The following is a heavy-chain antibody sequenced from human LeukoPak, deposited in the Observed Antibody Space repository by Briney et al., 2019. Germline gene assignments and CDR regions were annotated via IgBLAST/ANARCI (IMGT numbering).Heavy chain of an antibody. Sequence: GGSLRLSCAASAFTSSSYAMSWVRQAPGKGLEWVSVISGDTKNTYYADSVRGRFAISRDNSRNTLYLQMNSLRVEDTAVHYCAKMRPLVGSTAFDYWGQGTLVTVSS. V-gene: IGHV3-23*01. D-gene: IGHD1-26*01. CDR2: ISGDTKNT. J-gene: IGHJ4*02. CDR1: AFTSSSYA. CDR3: AKMRPLVGSTAFDY.